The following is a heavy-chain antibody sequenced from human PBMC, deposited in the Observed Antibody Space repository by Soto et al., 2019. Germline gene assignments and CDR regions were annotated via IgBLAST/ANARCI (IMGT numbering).Heavy chain of an antibody. J-gene: IGHJ4*01. Sequence: EVQLVESGGDLVQPGGSLRLSCAGSGFTFSDYYMDWVRQAPGKGLEWVGRIRKKTKSYTTEYAASVKGRFTVSRDDSKNSVYLQMNSLKTEDTAVYYCVSGNRGFDFWGHGALVIVSS. D-gene: IGHD3-10*01. V-gene: IGHV3-72*01. CDR1: GFTFSDYY. CDR2: IRKKTKSYTT. CDR3: VSGNRGFDF.